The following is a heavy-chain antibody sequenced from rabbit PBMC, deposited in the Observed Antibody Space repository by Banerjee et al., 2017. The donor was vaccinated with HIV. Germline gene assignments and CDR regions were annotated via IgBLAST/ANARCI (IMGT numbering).Heavy chain of an antibody. D-gene: IGHD6-1*01. J-gene: IGHJ3*01. CDR3: ARSDGVDKFRL. CDR2: ISTSSGST. V-gene: IGHV1S40*01. Sequence: QSLEESGGDLVKPGASLTLTCTASGFSFSNSYYMCWVRQAPGKGLEWIACISTSSGSTHYASWAKGRFTISKTSSTTVTLQMTSLIAADTATYFCARSDGVDKFRLWGQGTLVTVS. CDR1: GFSFSNSYY.